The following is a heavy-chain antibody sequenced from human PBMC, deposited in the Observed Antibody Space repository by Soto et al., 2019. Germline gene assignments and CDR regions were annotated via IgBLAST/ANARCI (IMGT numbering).Heavy chain of an antibody. CDR3: ARRGYSYGLDV. CDR2: IYPGDSDT. Sequence: PGESLKISCNGSGYNFATYWIAWVRRLPGKGPEWMGIIYPGDSDTSYSPSFQGQVTISVDKSISTAYLQWNSLKASDTAVYYCARRGYSYGLDVWGQGTKVTVSS. J-gene: IGHJ6*02. V-gene: IGHV5-51*01. CDR1: GYNFATYW. D-gene: IGHD5-18*01.